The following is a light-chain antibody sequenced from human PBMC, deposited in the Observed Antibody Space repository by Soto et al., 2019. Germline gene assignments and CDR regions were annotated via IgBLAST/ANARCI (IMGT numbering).Light chain of an antibody. CDR3: QQYNSYQT. J-gene: IGKJ1*01. V-gene: IGKV1-5*03. CDR1: QSISSW. CDR2: KAS. Sequence: DIQMTQSPSTLSASVGDRVTITCRASQSISSWLAWYQQKPGKAPKLLIYKASSLESGVPSSFSGSGSEKEFTLTIRSLQPDDFATYYCQQYNSYQTFGQGTKVDIK.